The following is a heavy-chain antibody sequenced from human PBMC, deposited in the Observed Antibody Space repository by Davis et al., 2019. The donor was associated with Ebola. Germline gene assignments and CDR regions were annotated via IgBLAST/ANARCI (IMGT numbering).Heavy chain of an antibody. CDR1: GGSISSYY. CDR3: ARDGGSYQRFDY. J-gene: IGHJ4*02. Sequence: PSETLSLTCTVSGGSISSYYWSWIRQSAGKGLEWIGRIYTSGSTNYNPSLKSRVTMSVDTSRGQFSLKLSSVTAADTAVYYCARDGGSYQRFDYWGQGTLVTVSS. CDR2: IYTSGST. D-gene: IGHD3-16*02. V-gene: IGHV4-4*07.